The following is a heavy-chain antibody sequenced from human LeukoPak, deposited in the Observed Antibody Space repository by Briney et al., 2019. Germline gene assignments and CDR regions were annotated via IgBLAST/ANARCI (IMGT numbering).Heavy chain of an antibody. CDR2: INHSGST. CDR1: GGSFSGYY. V-gene: IGHV4-34*01. J-gene: IGHJ6*03. Sequence: SETLSLTCAVYGGSFSGYYWSWIRQPPGKGLEWIGEINHSGSTNYNPSLKSRVTISVDTSKNQFSLKLSSVTAADTAVYYCARGWQGYCSSTSCQTLIPRYYYYTDVWGKGTTVTVSS. CDR3: ARGWQGYCSSTSCQTLIPRYYYYTDV. D-gene: IGHD2-2*01.